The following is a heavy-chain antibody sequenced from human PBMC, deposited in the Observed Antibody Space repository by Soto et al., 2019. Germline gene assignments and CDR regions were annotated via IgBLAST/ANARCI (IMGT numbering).Heavy chain of an antibody. D-gene: IGHD5-12*01. CDR3: ARDHHRYSGYDYVDY. CDR2: ISSSSSYT. V-gene: IGHV3-11*05. Sequence: KPGGSLRLSCVASGFTFSDYYMSWIRQAPGKGLEWVSYISSSSSYTNYADSVKGRFTISRDNAKNSLYLQMNSLRAEDTAVYYCARDHHRYSGYDYVDYWGQGTLVTVSS. CDR1: GFTFSDYY. J-gene: IGHJ4*02.